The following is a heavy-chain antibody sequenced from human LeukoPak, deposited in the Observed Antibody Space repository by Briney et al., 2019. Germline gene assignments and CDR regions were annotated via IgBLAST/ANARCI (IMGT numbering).Heavy chain of an antibody. CDR1: GYTFSVYY. CDR3: ARDLYSSGWTDAFDI. CDR2: INPNSGDT. V-gene: IGHV1-2*02. Sequence: ASVRVSSKASGYTFSVYYMHCVRQAPGQGLEWMGWINPNSGDTNYSQKFQGRVSMTRDTSINTAYMELSRLTSDDPAVYYCARDLYSSGWTDAFDIWGQGTMVTVSS. D-gene: IGHD6-19*01. J-gene: IGHJ3*02.